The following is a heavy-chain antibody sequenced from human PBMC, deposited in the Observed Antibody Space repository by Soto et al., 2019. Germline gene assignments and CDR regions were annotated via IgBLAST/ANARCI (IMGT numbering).Heavy chain of an antibody. CDR2: IIPIFGAA. J-gene: IGHJ6*01. CDR3: ARLMALYYYYGMDV. D-gene: IGHD2-8*01. V-gene: IGHV1-69*06. CDR1: GGTFSSYA. Sequence: SVKVSCKASGGTFSSYAISWVRQAPGQGLEWMGGIIPIFGAANYAQRFQGRVTITADKSTSTAYMELSSLRSEDTAVYYCARLMALYYYYGMDVWGQGTTVTVPS.